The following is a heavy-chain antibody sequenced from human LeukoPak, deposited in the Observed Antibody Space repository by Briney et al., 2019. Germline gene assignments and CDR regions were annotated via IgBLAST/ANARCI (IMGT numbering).Heavy chain of an antibody. CDR3: ARDHWHSGGWFADY. Sequence: PGGSLRLSCAASGLTFSSYSMNWVRQAPGKGLEWVSYISGSSDTIYYADSVKGRFTISRDNAKNSLYLQMNSLRAEDTAMYYCARDHWHSGGWFADYWGQGALVTVSS. J-gene: IGHJ4*02. CDR1: GLTFSSYS. V-gene: IGHV3-48*04. D-gene: IGHD6-19*01. CDR2: ISGSSDTI.